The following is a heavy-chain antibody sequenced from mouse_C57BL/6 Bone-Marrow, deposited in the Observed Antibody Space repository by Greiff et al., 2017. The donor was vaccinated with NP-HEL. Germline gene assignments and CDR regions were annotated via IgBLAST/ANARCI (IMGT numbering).Heavy chain of an antibody. Sequence: QVQLQQSGAELVRPGTSVKVSCKASGYAFTNYLIEWVKQRPGQGLEWIGVINPGSGGTNYNEKFKGKATLTADKSSSTAYMQLSSLTAEDSAVYFCAREDYEYWGQGTLVTVSA. V-gene: IGHV1-54*01. CDR1: GYAFTNYL. CDR3: AREDYEY. CDR2: INPGSGGT. D-gene: IGHD1-1*01. J-gene: IGHJ3*01.